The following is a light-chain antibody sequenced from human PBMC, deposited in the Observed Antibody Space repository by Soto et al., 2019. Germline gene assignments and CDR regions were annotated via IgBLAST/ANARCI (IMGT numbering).Light chain of an antibody. CDR1: SSDVGGYNF. V-gene: IGLV2-8*01. CDR3: SSYAGTKNFV. CDR2: EVT. Sequence: QSALAQPPSASGSPGQSVTISCTGTSSDVGGYNFVSWYQQHPGKAPKLMIYEVTKRPSGVPDRFSGSKSGNTASLTVSGLQTEDEADYYCSSYAGTKNFVFGTGTKATVL. J-gene: IGLJ1*01.